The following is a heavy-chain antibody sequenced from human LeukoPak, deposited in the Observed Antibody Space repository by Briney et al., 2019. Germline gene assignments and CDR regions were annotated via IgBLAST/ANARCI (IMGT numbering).Heavy chain of an antibody. CDR3: ARSGLFDY. CDR1: GFTFSSYA. V-gene: IGHV3-30*03. J-gene: IGHJ4*02. CDR2: ISYDGSNK. D-gene: IGHD6-25*01. Sequence: GGSLRLSCAASGFTFSSYAMSWVRQAPGKGLEWVAVISYDGSNKYCADSVKGRFTISRDNSKNTLYLQMNSLRAEDTAVYYCARSGLFDYWGQGTLVTVSS.